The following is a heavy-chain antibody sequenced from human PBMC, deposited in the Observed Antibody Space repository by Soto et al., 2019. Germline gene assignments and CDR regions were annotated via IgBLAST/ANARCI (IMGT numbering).Heavy chain of an antibody. CDR3: ACYSDSSGYFGGGVDP. CDR2: IYSSGNT. CDR1: GGSTGSDNYY. D-gene: IGHD3-22*01. V-gene: IGHV4-30-4*08. J-gene: IGHJ5*02. Sequence: QVQLQESGPGLVKPSQTLSLTCSVSGGSTGSDNYYWGWIRQPLGKGLEWIGFIYSSGNTYYNPSLKSRLTISLDTSRNQFSRKLSSVTAADTAVYYCACYSDSSGYFGGGVDPWGQGTLVTVSS.